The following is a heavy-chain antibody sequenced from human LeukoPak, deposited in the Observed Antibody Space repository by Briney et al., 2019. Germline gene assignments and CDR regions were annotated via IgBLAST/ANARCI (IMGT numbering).Heavy chain of an antibody. CDR1: GFTFSIYA. Sequence: GGSLRLSCAASGFTFSIYAMSWVRQAPGKGLEWVSAISGSGGSTYYADSVKGRFTISRDNSKNTLYLQMNSLRAEDTAVYYCAKLLGITGTYDAFDMWGQGTRVTVSS. V-gene: IGHV3-23*01. J-gene: IGHJ3*02. CDR2: ISGSGGST. D-gene: IGHD1-20*01. CDR3: AKLLGITGTYDAFDM.